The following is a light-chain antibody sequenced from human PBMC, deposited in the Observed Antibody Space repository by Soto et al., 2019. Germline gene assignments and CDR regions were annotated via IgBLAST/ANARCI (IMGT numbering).Light chain of an antibody. Sequence: DVIITQSPLFLPVSLGQASSISCMFSQVLVYMDGNTYLTWFHQRPGQSPRRLIYKISNRASGVPDRFSGSGSGTYFTLQISRVEAEDVGIYYCMQGTHWPLTFGQGTRLEIK. CDR2: KIS. J-gene: IGKJ5*01. CDR3: MQGTHWPLT. CDR1: QVLVYMDGNTY. V-gene: IGKV2-30*01.